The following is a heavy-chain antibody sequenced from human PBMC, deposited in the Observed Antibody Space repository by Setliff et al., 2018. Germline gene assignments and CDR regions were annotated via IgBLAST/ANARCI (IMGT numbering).Heavy chain of an antibody. V-gene: IGHV4-59*01. CDR3: ARALDTGGYRYNRMGYLDS. CDR1: GGPFSGAS. Sequence: SETLSLTCTVSGGPFSGASIWSWIRQPPGKGLEFIGYVYHSGTTNYNPSVNSRVTISLDTSKKQISLKLYFVTAADTTVYYCARALDTGGYRYNRMGYLDSWGQGTLVTVSS. CDR2: VYHSGTT. J-gene: IGHJ4*02. D-gene: IGHD3-22*01.